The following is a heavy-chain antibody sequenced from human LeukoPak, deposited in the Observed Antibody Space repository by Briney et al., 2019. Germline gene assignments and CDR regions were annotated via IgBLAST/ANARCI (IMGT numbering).Heavy chain of an antibody. D-gene: IGHD2/OR15-2a*01. V-gene: IGHV3-7*03. CDR3: ARDGILSDY. J-gene: IGHJ4*02. CDR2: IKHDGSEK. Sequence: GGSLRLSCAASGFTFSSYWMSWVRQAPGKGVEGVANIKHDGSEKYYVDSVKGRFTISRDNAKNSLYLQMNSLRAEDTAVYYCARDGILSDYWGQGTLVTVSS. CDR1: GFTFSSYW.